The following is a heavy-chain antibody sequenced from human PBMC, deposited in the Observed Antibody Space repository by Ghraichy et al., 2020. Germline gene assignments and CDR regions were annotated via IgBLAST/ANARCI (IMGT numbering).Heavy chain of an antibody. CDR2: INHSGST. CDR1: GGSFSGYY. Sequence: SETLSLTCAVYGGSFSGYYWSWIRQPPGKGLEWIGEINHSGSTNYNPSLKSRVTISLDTSKNQFSLKLSSVTAADTAVYYCASPRLYSGSDHAFDIWGQGTMVTVSS. V-gene: IGHV4-34*01. D-gene: IGHD5-12*01. J-gene: IGHJ3*02. CDR3: ASPRLYSGSDHAFDI.